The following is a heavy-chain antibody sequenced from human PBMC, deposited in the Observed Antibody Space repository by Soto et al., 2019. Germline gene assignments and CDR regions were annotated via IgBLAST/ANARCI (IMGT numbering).Heavy chain of an antibody. J-gene: IGHJ6*02. D-gene: IGHD2-15*01. Sequence: EVQVLESGGGLVQPGGSLRLSCAASGFTFSVYAMSWVRQSPGKGLEWVSAISARGGRTYYADSVKGRFTISRDNSKNTLFVQTSGLRAGGTAVYFCATRRNSGVLDGHEEVDVWGQGTTVTVS. CDR3: ATRRNSGVLDGHEEVDV. CDR2: ISARGGRT. V-gene: IGHV3-23*01. CDR1: GFTFSVYA.